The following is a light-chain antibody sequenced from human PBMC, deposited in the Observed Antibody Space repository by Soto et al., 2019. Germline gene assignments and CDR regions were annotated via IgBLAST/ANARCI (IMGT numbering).Light chain of an antibody. CDR3: SSYTSSSTYV. CDR1: SSDVGGYNY. CDR2: EVN. Sequence: QSVLTQPPSASGSPGQSVAISCTGTSSDVGGYNYVSWYQQHPGKAPKLMIYEVNKRPSGVPDRFSGSKSGNVASLTISWLQAEDEADYYCSSYTSSSTYVFGTGTKVTVL. V-gene: IGLV2-8*01. J-gene: IGLJ1*01.